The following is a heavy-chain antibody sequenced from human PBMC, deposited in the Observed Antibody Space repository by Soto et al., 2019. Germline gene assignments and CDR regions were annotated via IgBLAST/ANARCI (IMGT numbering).Heavy chain of an antibody. D-gene: IGHD2-15*01. V-gene: IGHV6-1*01. CDR1: GDSVSSSSAA. J-gene: IGHJ6*02. CDR3: AREKAASSMDV. CDR2: TYYRSKWYN. Sequence: SQTLSLTCAIIGDSVSSSSAAWNWIRLSPSRGLEWLGRTYYRSKWYNDYAESVKSRTTVNPDTSKNQFSLQLNSVTPEDTAVYYCAREKAASSMDVWGQGTTVTVSS.